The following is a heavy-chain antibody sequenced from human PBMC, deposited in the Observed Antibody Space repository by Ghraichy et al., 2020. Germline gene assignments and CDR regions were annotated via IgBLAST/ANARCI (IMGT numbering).Heavy chain of an antibody. CDR3: VRDNYGVDY. J-gene: IGHJ4*02. CDR1: GFTFSSYW. Sequence: GESLNISCAASGFTFSSYWMHWVRQAPGKGLVWVSTVYSDGRSTMYADSVKGRFTISRDNVKNTLYLQMNSLRAEDTAVYYCVRDNYGVDYWGQGTLVTVSS. D-gene: IGHD4-17*01. V-gene: IGHV3-74*03. CDR2: VYSDGRST.